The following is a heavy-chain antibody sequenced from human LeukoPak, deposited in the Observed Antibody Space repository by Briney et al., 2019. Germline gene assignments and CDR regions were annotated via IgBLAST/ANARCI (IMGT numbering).Heavy chain of an antibody. J-gene: IGHJ5*02. D-gene: IGHD5/OR15-5a*01. CDR1: GGSLNSDF. V-gene: IGHV4-59*01. Sequence: PSETLSLTCTVSGGSLNSDFWSWIRQPPGKELEWIGSIYYTGDTNYNPSLNSRVTISFDTSRTHFSLNLSSVTAADTAVYYCARQSRNTWLDPWGQGTLVTVSS. CDR2: IYYTGDT. CDR3: ARQSRNTWLDP.